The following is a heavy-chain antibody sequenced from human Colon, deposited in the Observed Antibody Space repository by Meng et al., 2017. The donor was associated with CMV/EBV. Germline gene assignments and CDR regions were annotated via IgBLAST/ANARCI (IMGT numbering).Heavy chain of an antibody. J-gene: IGHJ2*01. V-gene: IGHV4-39*07. CDR3: ARGSGQYTGHDWYFDL. D-gene: IGHD3-3*01. CDR2: IYYSGST. CDR1: GGSISSSSYY. Sequence: SETLSLTCTVSGGSISSSSYYWGWIRQPPGKGLEWIGSIYYSGSTYYNPSLKSRVAISVDPSKNQFSLKLTSVAPADTAVYFCARGSGQYTGHDWYFDLWGRGTLVTVSS.